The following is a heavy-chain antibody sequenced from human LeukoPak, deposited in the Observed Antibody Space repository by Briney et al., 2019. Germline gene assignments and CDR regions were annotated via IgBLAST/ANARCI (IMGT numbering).Heavy chain of an antibody. CDR1: GFSFPYG. CDR3: AKGRWPYDAFDI. V-gene: IGHV3-23*01. Sequence: GGSLRLSCEASGFSFPYGMSWVRQAPGKGLEWVSGITNSGENTYYADSVKGRFTISRDNAKNSLYLQMNSLRAEDTALYYCAKGRWPYDAFDIWGQGTMVTVSS. D-gene: IGHD5-24*01. CDR2: ITNSGENT. J-gene: IGHJ3*02.